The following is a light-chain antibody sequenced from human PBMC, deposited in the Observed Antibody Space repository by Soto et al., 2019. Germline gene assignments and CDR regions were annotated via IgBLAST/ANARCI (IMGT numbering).Light chain of an antibody. CDR2: GAS. V-gene: IGKV3-20*01. Sequence: ESVLTQSPGALSLSPGERATRSSRASQSVSSSYLAWYQQKPGQAPRLLIYGASTRATGIPARFSGSGSGTEFTLTISSLQSEDFAMYYCQQYSSSRTFGQGTKVDIK. CDR3: QQYSSSRT. CDR1: QSVSSSY. J-gene: IGKJ1*01.